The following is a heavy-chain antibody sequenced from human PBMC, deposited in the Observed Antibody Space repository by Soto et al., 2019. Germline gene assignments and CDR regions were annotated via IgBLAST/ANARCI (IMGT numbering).Heavy chain of an antibody. CDR2: ISSDGERTYHTGAT. Sequence: PGGSLRLSCSASGFNFRSYAMSWVRQAPGKGLEWVSIISSDGERTYHTGATYYADSVRGRFTISRDNSKNTLSLQMNSLRPDDTAMYYCATDESFAYWGLGAMVAVSS. J-gene: IGHJ4*02. CDR3: ATDESFAY. V-gene: IGHV3-23*01. CDR1: GFNFRSYA.